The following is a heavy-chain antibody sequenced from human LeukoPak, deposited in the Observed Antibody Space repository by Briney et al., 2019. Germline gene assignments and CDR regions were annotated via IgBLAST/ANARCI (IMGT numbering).Heavy chain of an antibody. V-gene: IGHV3-48*03. J-gene: IGHJ4*02. CDR2: ISSSGSTI. D-gene: IGHD5-18*01. CDR1: GFTFSSYE. CDR3: ARAFWYTAWHEYYFDY. Sequence: GGSLRLSCAASGFTFSSYEMNWVRQAPGKGLEWVSYISSSGSTIYYADSVEGRFTISRDSAKNSLYLQMNSLRAEDTAVYYCARAFWYTAWHEYYFDYWGQGSLVTVSS.